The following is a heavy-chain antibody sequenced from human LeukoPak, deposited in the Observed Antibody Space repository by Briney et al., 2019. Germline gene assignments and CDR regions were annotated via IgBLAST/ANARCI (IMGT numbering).Heavy chain of an antibody. V-gene: IGHV3-23*01. CDR3: AKAGRGGDRDYSDYYYFHGR. D-gene: IGHD4-11*01. CDR2: LSGSGGST. Sequence: GGSLRLSCAASAFTFSSYAMSWVRQAPGKGLEWVSALSGSGGSTYYADSVKGRFTISRDNSKNTLYLQMTSLRADDTAVYSCAKAGRGGDRDYSDYYYFHGRLGQRDQGHRLL. CDR1: AFTFSSYA. J-gene: IGHJ6*03.